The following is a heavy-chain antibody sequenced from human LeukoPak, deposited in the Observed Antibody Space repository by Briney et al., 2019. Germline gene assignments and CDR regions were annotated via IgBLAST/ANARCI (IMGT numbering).Heavy chain of an antibody. V-gene: IGHV3-48*03. Sequence: GGSLRLSCAASGFTFSSYEMNWVRQAPGKGLERVSYISGSGGTIYYGDSVKGRFTISRDNAKNSMYLQMNSLRAEDTAVYYCARDEIRSGAFDIWGQGTMVTVSS. CDR2: ISGSGGTI. CDR3: ARDEIRSGAFDI. J-gene: IGHJ3*02. D-gene: IGHD3-10*01. CDR1: GFTFSSYE.